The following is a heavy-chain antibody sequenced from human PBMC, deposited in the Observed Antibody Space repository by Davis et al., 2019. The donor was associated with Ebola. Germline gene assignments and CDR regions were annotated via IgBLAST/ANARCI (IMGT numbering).Heavy chain of an antibody. CDR3: ARDPIPSGFWSGFSGGYFDY. CDR2: ISAYNGNT. V-gene: IGHV1-18*01. CDR1: GYTFTSYG. D-gene: IGHD3-3*01. Sequence: ASVKVSCKASGYTFTSYGISWVRQAPGQGLEWMGWISAYNGNTNYAQKLQGRVTMTTDTSTSTAYMELRSLRSDDTAVYYCARDPIPSGFWSGFSGGYFDYWGQGTLVTVSS. J-gene: IGHJ4*02.